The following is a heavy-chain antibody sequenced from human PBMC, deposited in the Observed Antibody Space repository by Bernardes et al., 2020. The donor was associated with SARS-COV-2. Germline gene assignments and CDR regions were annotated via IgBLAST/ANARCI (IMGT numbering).Heavy chain of an antibody. J-gene: IGHJ6*02. CDR3: ATDRSPPRQVGSLWSGYESPNYYCAMNC. CDR1: GFTFSSYC. D-gene: IGHD3-3*01. Sequence: GSLRLSCAASGFTFSSYCMNRARQAPGQGPEGDSSISSSSRNIYFADSVKGRFTISRDNAKNSLYLQMNRLRDEDRAVYYCATDRSPPRQVGSLWSGYESPNYYCAMNCCDQGATVTVAS. CDR2: ISSSSRNI. V-gene: IGHV3-21*01.